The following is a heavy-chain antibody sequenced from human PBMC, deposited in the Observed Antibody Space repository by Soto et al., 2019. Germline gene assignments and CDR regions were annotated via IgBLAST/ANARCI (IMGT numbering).Heavy chain of an antibody. CDR2: ISHSETT. J-gene: IGHJ4*02. V-gene: IGHV4-30-4*01. CDR3: AVFGVGDRDDK. D-gene: IGHD2-21*01. CDR1: GSYITSGDYH. Sequence: QVRLQESGPGLVKASQTLSLTCSVSGSYITSGDYHWTWIRQAPGKGLEWIGYISHSETTYYSPALKNRILISSDFSMNQFSLRLNSVTAADTAVYFCAVFGVGDRDDKWGQGTLVTVSS.